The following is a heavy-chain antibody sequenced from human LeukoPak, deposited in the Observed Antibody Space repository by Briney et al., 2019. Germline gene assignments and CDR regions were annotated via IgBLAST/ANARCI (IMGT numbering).Heavy chain of an antibody. CDR1: GGTFSSYA. V-gene: IGHV1-69*05. D-gene: IGHD3-10*01. CDR3: AREGYYGSGSYDY. Sequence: SVKVSCKASGGTFSSYAISWVRQAPGQGLEWMGGIIPIFGTANYAQKFQGRVTITTDESTSTAYMELSSLRSEDTAVYYCAREGYYGSGSYDYWGEGPLVTVSS. CDR2: IIPIFGTA. J-gene: IGHJ4*02.